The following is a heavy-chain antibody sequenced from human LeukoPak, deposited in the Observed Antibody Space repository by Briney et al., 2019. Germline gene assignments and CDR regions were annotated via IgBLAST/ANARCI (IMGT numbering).Heavy chain of an antibody. J-gene: IGHJ6*02. D-gene: IGHD3-3*01. V-gene: IGHV3-23*01. CDR3: VRDGNYDLDV. CDR2: IGGSGGST. CDR1: GFTFSNYA. Sequence: GGSLRLSCAASGFTFSNYAMSWVRQAPGKGLEWVSAIGGSGGSTYYADSVRGRFTISRDNAKNTLDLQMNSLRVEDTAVYYCVRDGNYDLDVWGQGTTVTVSS.